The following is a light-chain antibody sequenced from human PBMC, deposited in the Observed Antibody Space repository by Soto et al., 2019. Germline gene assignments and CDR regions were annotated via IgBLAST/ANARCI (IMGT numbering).Light chain of an antibody. Sequence: EIVLTQSPDILSLSPGEKATLSCRASQNVASNHFAWYHQKPGQAPRLLIYDSSTRATGIPDRFSGSGSGTDFTLIISSLEPEDFAVYYCQQYGTTGTFGQGTRVEIK. V-gene: IGKV3-20*01. CDR3: QQYGTTGT. CDR2: DSS. CDR1: QNVASNH. J-gene: IGKJ1*01.